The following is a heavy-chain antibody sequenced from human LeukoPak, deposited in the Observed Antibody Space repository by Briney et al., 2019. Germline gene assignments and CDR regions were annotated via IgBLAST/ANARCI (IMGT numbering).Heavy chain of an antibody. Sequence: GESLKISCKGSGFYFPGYWIAWVRQMPGKGLEWMGIIYPSDSATTYSPSLQGQVTISADKSISTAYLQWSSLKASDTALYYCATFWRVGGGAMDIWGQGTMVTVSS. J-gene: IGHJ3*02. V-gene: IGHV5-51*01. D-gene: IGHD3-3*01. CDR2: IYPSDSAT. CDR3: ATFWRVGGGAMDI. CDR1: GFYFPGYW.